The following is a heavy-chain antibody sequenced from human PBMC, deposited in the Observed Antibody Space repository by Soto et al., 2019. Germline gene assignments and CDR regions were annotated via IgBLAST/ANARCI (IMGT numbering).Heavy chain of an antibody. CDR2: IIPIFGTA. CDR3: ARDRVRYYYSTSSYGSWAFDI. CDR1: GGTFSTYA. V-gene: IGHV1-69*06. D-gene: IGHD6-6*01. Sequence: QVQLVQSGAEVKKPGSSVKVSCKASGGTFSTYAINWVRQAPGQGLEWMGGIIPIFGTANYAHKFQGRVTITADKSTSTAYMELNSLRSEDTAVYYCARDRVRYYYSTSSYGSWAFDIWGQGTMVTVSS. J-gene: IGHJ3*02.